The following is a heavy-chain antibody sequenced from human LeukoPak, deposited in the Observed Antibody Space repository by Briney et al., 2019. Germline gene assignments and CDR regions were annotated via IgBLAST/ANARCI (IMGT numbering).Heavy chain of an antibody. CDR2: MNPNSGNT. CDR3: ARGKIDAWYNWNYVNWFDP. Sequence: ASVKVSCKASGYTFTSYDINWVRQATGQGLEWMGWMNPNSGNTGYAQKFQGRVTMTRNTSISTAYMELSSLRSEDTAVYYCARGKIDAWYNWNYVNWFDPWGQGTLVTVSS. V-gene: IGHV1-8*01. D-gene: IGHD1-7*01. CDR1: GYTFTSYD. J-gene: IGHJ5*02.